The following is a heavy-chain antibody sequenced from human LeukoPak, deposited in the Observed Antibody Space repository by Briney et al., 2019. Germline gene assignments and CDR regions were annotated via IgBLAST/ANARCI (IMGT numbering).Heavy chain of an antibody. CDR2: ISYDESNK. Sequence: GGSLRLSCAASGFTFSSYAMHWVRQAPGKGLEWVAVISYDESNKYYADSVKGRFTISRDNSKNTLYLQMNSLRAEDTAVYYCARDLRRWGGEERDDYWGQGTLVTVSS. D-gene: IGHD2-21*01. CDR3: ARDLRRWGGEERDDY. J-gene: IGHJ4*02. CDR1: GFTFSSYA. V-gene: IGHV3-30-3*01.